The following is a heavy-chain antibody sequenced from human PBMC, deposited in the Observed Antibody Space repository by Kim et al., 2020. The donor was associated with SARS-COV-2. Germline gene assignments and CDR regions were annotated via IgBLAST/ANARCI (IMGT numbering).Heavy chain of an antibody. CDR3: TRMDFGDDN. J-gene: IGHJ4*02. CDR1: GFDIADNY. CDR2: VYDDGKS. V-gene: IGHV3-53*01. D-gene: IGHD4-17*01. Sequence: GGSLRLSCVASGFDIADNYMSWVRQAPGKGPEWGAVVYDDGKSDYADSVKGRFTISRDDSKNMIFLQMDSLRTDDTAVYYCTRMDFGDDNWGQGTRVSVS.